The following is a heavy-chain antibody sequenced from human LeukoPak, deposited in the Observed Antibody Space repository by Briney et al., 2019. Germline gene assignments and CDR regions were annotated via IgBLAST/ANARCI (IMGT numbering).Heavy chain of an antibody. Sequence: ASVKVSCKASGYTFTSYGISWVRQAPGQGLEWMGWISAYNGNTNYAQKLQGRVTMTTDTSTSTAYMELRGLRSDDTAVYYCARYSSSSAHYYYYYMDVWGKGTTVTVSS. CDR3: ARYSSSSAHYYYYYMDV. V-gene: IGHV1-18*01. D-gene: IGHD6-6*01. J-gene: IGHJ6*03. CDR2: ISAYNGNT. CDR1: GYTFTSYG.